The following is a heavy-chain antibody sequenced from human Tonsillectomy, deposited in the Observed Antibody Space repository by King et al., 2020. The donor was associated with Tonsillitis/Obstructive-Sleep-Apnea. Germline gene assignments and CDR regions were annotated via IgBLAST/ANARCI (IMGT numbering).Heavy chain of an antibody. Sequence: QLVQSGAEVKKPGASVKVSCKASGYTFTSYGISWVRQAPGQGLEWMGWISAYNGNTNYAQKLQGRVTMTTDTSTSPAYMELRSLRTYDTAVYYCARDSQYCSSTSCYDLYYYYYMDVWGKGTTVTVSS. V-gene: IGHV1-18*01. D-gene: IGHD2-2*01. CDR3: ARDSQYCSSTSCYDLYYYYYMDV. CDR2: ISAYNGNT. J-gene: IGHJ6*03. CDR1: GYTFTSYG.